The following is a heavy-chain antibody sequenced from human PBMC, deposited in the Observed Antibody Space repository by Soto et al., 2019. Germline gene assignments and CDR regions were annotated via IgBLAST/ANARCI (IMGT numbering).Heavy chain of an antibody. Sequence: ASVKVSCKAPGYSFASYAMHWVRQAPGQRLEWMGWINAGNGNTKYSQKFQGRVTITRDTSASTAYMELSSLRSEDTAVYYCARAINSSSHYFDNWGQGTLVTISS. J-gene: IGHJ4*02. V-gene: IGHV1-3*01. CDR1: GYSFASYA. CDR3: ARAINSSSHYFDN. D-gene: IGHD6-6*01. CDR2: INAGNGNT.